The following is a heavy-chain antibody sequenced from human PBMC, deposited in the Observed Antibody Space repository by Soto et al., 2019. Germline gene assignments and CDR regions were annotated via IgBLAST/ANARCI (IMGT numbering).Heavy chain of an antibody. CDR2: IRSKANNYAA. Sequence: EVQLVESGGGLVQPGGSLKLSCAASGFTFSGSAMHWVRQASGKGLEWVGRIRSKANNYAAVYAASVKGRFTISRDDTKNTAHLQKNNLNTEDTAVYYCTSQALQYCGGDCYLLPYFNLWGRGTLVTVSS. CDR1: GFTFSGSA. V-gene: IGHV3-73*02. J-gene: IGHJ2*01. CDR3: TSQALQYCGGDCYLLPYFNL. D-gene: IGHD2-21*02.